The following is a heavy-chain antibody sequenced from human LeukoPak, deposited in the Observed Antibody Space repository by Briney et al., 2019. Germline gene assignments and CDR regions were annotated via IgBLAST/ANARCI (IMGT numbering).Heavy chain of an antibody. J-gene: IGHJ4*02. CDR3: GYGRTWYFDY. CDR1: GFTFNEYW. V-gene: IGHV3-7*01. D-gene: IGHD6-13*01. Sequence: PGGSLRLSCVASGFTFNEYWMNWVRQVPGKGLEWVASINQDGRQKYHVDSVKGRFTISGDNAENSLYLQMNSLGVEDTALYYCGYGRTWYFDYGGQGTLVTVSS. CDR2: INQDGRQK.